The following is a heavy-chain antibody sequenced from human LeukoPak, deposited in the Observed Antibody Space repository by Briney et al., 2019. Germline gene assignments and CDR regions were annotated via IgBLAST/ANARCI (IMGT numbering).Heavy chain of an antibody. CDR2: ISYDGSNR. J-gene: IGHJ4*02. CDR3: ANIPEEVVAATGTGHFDY. CDR1: GFTFSNYD. D-gene: IGHD2-15*01. Sequence: GGSLRLSCAASGFTFSNYDMHWVRQAPGKGLEWVAVISYDGSNRYYADSVNGRFTISRDNSKNTLYLQMNSLRAEDTAVYYCANIPEEVVAATGTGHFDYWGQGTLVTVSS. V-gene: IGHV3-30*18.